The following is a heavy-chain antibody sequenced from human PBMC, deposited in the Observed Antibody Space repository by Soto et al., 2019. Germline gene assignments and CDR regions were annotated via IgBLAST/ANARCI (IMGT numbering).Heavy chain of an antibody. Sequence: QVQLVQSGAEVKKPGSSVKVSCKASGGTFSSYTISWVRQAPGQGLEWMGRIIPILGIANYAQKFQGRVTITADKSTSTAYMELSSLRSEDTAVYYCARDPLGDGGNYWGQGTLVTVSS. J-gene: IGHJ4*02. CDR1: GGTFSSYT. D-gene: IGHD4-17*01. CDR2: IIPILGIA. V-gene: IGHV1-69*08. CDR3: ARDPLGDGGNY.